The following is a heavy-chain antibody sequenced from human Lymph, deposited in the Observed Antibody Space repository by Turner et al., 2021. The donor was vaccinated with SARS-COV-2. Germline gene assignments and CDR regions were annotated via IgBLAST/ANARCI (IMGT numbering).Heavy chain of an antibody. V-gene: IGHV1-2*02. Sequence: QVQLVQSGAEVKKPGASVKVSCKASGYTFTDYYMHWVRQALGQGLEWMGWINPNSGGTDYAQKFQGRVTVTRDASFNTAYMELTRLRSDDTAVYYCARGGLYYYDSSAYYNDAFDIWGQGTMVTVSS. CDR3: ARGGLYYYDSSAYYNDAFDI. CDR1: GYTFTDYY. J-gene: IGHJ3*02. CDR2: INPNSGGT. D-gene: IGHD3-22*01.